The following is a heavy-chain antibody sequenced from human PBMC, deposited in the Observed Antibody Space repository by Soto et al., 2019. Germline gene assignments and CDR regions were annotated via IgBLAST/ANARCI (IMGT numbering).Heavy chain of an antibody. D-gene: IGHD3-9*01. CDR2: VSASGLNT. V-gene: IGHV3-23*01. CDR1: GRTFSTYA. CDR3: VKDKKYDILSAWDALDI. J-gene: IGHJ3*02. Sequence: PGGSLRLSSAASGRTFSTYAMAWVRQAPGKGLEWVSGVSASGLNTDYADPVKGRFYISRDNSKNTVSLHMNSLRAEDTATYYCVKDKKYDILSAWDALDIWGHGTLVTVSS.